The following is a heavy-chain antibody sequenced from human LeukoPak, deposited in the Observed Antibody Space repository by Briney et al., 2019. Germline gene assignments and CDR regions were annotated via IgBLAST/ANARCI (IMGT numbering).Heavy chain of an antibody. J-gene: IGHJ1*01. CDR2: ISSNGGST. D-gene: IGHD2-2*01. V-gene: IGHV3-64D*06. CDR3: VKVGYCSSTSCYPEYFQH. Sequence: GGSLRLSCSASGFTFSSYAMHWVRQAPGEGLEYVSAISSNGGSTYYADSVKGRFTISRDNSKNTLYLQMSSLRAEDTAVYYCVKVGYCSSTSCYPEYFQHWGQGTLVTVSS. CDR1: GFTFSSYA.